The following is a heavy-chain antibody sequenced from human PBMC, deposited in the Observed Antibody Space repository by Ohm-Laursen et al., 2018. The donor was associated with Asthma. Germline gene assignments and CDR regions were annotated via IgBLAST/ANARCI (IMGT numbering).Heavy chain of an antibody. V-gene: IGHV3-21*01. Sequence: LRLSCTASGYTFSRYSIHWVRQIPGKGLEWVASISTASTFIYYADSVRGRFTTSRDNARNSVYLQMNSLRAEDTALYYCARIGPEWELPGREYSLHHWGEGTLVTVSS. D-gene: IGHD1-26*01. CDR1: GYTFSRYS. CDR3: ARIGPEWELPGREYSLHH. CDR2: ISTASTFI. J-gene: IGHJ1*01.